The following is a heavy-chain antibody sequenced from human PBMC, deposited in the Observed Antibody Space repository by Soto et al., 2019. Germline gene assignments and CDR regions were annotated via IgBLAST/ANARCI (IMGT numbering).Heavy chain of an antibody. CDR2: IKQDGSEK. J-gene: IGHJ3*02. CDR1: AFTFRSYW. Sequence: EVRLVESGGGLVQPGGSLRLSCAASAFTFRSYWMTWVRQAPGKGLEWVANIKQDGSEKYHVDSVKGRFTISRDNAKNSLYLQMNSLRAEDTAVYYCARDLFEAARRGEYAFDIWGQGTMVTVSS. V-gene: IGHV3-7*03. CDR3: ARDLFEAARRGEYAFDI. D-gene: IGHD6-6*01.